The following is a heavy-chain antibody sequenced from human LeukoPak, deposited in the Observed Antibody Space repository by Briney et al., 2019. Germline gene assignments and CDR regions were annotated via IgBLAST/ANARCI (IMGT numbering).Heavy chain of an antibody. CDR3: AKAGVWLPAV. V-gene: IGHV4-4*02. Sequence: SETLSLTCAVSGGSVSSDNWWSWVRQPPGKGLEWIGEIHHCGNTNYSPSLKSRVTISLDKSRNQFSLKLNSVTAADTAVYYCAKAGVWLPAVWGQGTLVTVSS. J-gene: IGHJ4*02. D-gene: IGHD3-9*01. CDR1: GGSVSSDNW. CDR2: IHHCGNT.